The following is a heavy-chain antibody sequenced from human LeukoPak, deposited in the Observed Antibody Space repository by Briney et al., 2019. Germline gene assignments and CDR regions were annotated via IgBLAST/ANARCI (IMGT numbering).Heavy chain of an antibody. CDR2: IRSKAYGGTR. J-gene: IGHJ1*01. CDR1: GFTFGDYA. CDR3: PTYGGTYLGFAEYFQH. D-gene: IGHD1-26*01. V-gene: IGHV3-49*04. Sequence: PGRSLRLSCTASGFTFGDYAMTWVRQAPGKGLEWVGFIRSKAYGGTREYAACVKGRFTISRDDSKSVAYLQMTSLKTEDTAVYYCPTYGGTYLGFAEYFQHWGQGTLVTVSS.